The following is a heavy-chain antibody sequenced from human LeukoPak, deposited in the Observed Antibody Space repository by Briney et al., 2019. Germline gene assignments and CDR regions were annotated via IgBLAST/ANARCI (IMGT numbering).Heavy chain of an antibody. CDR1: GFTFSSYW. CDR2: INTDGSNT. D-gene: IGHD1-14*01. J-gene: IGHJ4*02. V-gene: IGHV3-74*01. Sequence: PGGSLRLSCAASGFTFSSYWMHWVRQAPGKGLVWVSRINTDGSNTSYGESVKGRFTISRDNAKNRLYLQMNSLRAEDTTVYYCARYLEYNRAYWGQGTLVTVSS. CDR3: ARYLEYNRAY.